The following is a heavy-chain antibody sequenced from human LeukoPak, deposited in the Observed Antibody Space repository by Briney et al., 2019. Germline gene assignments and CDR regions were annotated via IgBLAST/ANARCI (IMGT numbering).Heavy chain of an antibody. J-gene: IGHJ4*02. CDR1: GFTFSSYA. Sequence: GGSLRLSCAASGFTFSSYAMSWVRQAPGKGLEWVSAISGSGSTIYYADSVKGRFTISRDNAKNSLYLQMNSLRAEDTAVYYCASGTTYYDFWSGYFDYWGQGTLVTVSS. V-gene: IGHV3-48*04. CDR2: ISGSGSTI. CDR3: ASGTTYYDFWSGYFDY. D-gene: IGHD3-3*01.